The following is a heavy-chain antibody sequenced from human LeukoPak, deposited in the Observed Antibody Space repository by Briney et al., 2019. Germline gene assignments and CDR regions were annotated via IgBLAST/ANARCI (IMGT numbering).Heavy chain of an antibody. CDR2: ISSGSTTI. D-gene: IGHD1-7*01. V-gene: IGHV3-48*04. CDR3: AKDGTLEVLSYYFDY. Sequence: GGSLRLSCTASGFTFSSYSMNWVRQAPGKGLEWGSYISSGSTTIYYADSVKGRFTISRDNAKNSLYLQMNSLRAEDMAFYYCAKDGTLEVLSYYFDYWGQGTLVIVSS. J-gene: IGHJ4*02. CDR1: GFTFSSYS.